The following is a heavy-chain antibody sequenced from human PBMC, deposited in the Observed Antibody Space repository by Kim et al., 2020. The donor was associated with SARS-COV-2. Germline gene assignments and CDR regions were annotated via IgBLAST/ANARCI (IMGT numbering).Heavy chain of an antibody. D-gene: IGHD3-22*01. V-gene: IGHV4-31*03. CDR3: ASLSTSYYYDSSGYYPTGYFDY. Sequence: SETLSLTCTVSGGSISSGGYYWSWIRQHPGKGLEWIGYIYYSGSTYYNPSLKSRVTISVDTSKNQFSLKLSSVTAADTAVYYCASLSTSYYYDSSGYYPTGYFDYWGQGTLVTVSS. CDR2: IYYSGST. CDR1: GGSISSGGYY. J-gene: IGHJ4*02.